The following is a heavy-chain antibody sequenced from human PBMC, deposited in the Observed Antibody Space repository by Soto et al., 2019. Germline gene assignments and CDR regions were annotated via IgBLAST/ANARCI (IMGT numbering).Heavy chain of an antibody. CDR2: IYIGGST. V-gene: IGHV3-66*01. J-gene: IGHJ4*02. CDR1: GFTVSSNY. CDR3: ARVMSNNFDY. D-gene: IGHD4-4*01. Sequence: GSLRLSCAASGFTVSSNYMTWVRQAPGKGLDWVSVIYIGGSTYYADSVKGRFTISRDNSKNTLYLQMNSLRAEDTAVYYCARVMSNNFDYWGQGTLVTVSS.